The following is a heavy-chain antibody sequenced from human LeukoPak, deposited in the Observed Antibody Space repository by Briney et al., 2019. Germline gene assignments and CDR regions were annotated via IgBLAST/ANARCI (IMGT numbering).Heavy chain of an antibody. CDR2: TYHRSKWYN. CDR3: AAEYYDTSGYSLRGFEP. D-gene: IGHD3-22*01. Sequence: SQTLSLTCAISGDSVSSNTAAWNWIRQSPSRGLEWLGRTYHRSKWYNEYAVSVRGRITISSDTAKNLFSLQLNSVTPGDTAVYYCAAEYYDTSGYSLRGFEPWGQGTLVIVS. J-gene: IGHJ5*02. CDR1: GDSVSSNTAA. V-gene: IGHV6-1*01.